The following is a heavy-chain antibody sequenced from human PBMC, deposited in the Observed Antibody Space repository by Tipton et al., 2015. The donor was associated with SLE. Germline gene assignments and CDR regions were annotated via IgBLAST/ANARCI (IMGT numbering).Heavy chain of an antibody. D-gene: IGHD3-3*01. CDR3: ARGFFHDYWSAEQGRKSFYFDN. J-gene: IGHJ4*02. Sequence: TLSLTCTATGDSVTSSGYYWSWIRQPPGKGLEWIGTIYYTGSTYYNPSLKSRVTVSVDTSKNQFSLKLSSVTAADTAMYFCARGFFHDYWSAEQGRKSFYFDNWGQGALVTVSS. V-gene: IGHV4-39*07. CDR1: GDSVTSSGYY. CDR2: IYYTGST.